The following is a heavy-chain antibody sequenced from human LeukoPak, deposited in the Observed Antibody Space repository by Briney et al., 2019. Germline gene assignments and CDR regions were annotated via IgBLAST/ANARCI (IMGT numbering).Heavy chain of an antibody. Sequence: PGGSLRLSCAASGFSFCSYWMTWVRQAPGKGGEGVANINPDGGKKTYVDSVKGRFTISRDNAKNSLYLHMSSLRVEDTAVYYCASHPAVIDLDCWGQGTPVTVSS. V-gene: IGHV3-7*01. CDR3: ASHPAVIDLDC. CDR2: INPDGGKK. J-gene: IGHJ4*02. D-gene: IGHD2/OR15-2a*01. CDR1: GFSFCSYW.